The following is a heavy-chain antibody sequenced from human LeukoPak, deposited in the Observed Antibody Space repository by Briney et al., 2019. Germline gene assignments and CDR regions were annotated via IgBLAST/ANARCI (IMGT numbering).Heavy chain of an antibody. CDR2: INHSGST. V-gene: IGHV4-34*01. Sequence: SETLSLTCAVHGGSFSGYYWSWIRQPPGKGLEWIGEINHSGSTNYNPSLKSRVTISVDTSKNQFSLKLSSVTAADTAVYYCASKINCTNGVCYTFDYWGQGTLVTVSS. CDR3: ASKINCTNGVCYTFDY. J-gene: IGHJ4*02. D-gene: IGHD2-8*01. CDR1: GGSFSGYY.